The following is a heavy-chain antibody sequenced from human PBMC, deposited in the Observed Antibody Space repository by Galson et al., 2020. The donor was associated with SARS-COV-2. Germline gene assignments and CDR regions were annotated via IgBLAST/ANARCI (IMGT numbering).Heavy chain of an antibody. CDR2: IYTSGST. Sequence: SETLSLTCTLSGGSISSGRYYWSCIRQPAGKGLEWIGRIYTSGSTNYNPSLQSRATISIDTSKNQFSLELTSVTAADTAVYFCAYGVVAGTGYWGQGILVTVSS. V-gene: IGHV4-61*02. J-gene: IGHJ4*02. D-gene: IGHD6-19*01. CDR3: AYGVVAGTGY. CDR1: GGSISSGRYY.